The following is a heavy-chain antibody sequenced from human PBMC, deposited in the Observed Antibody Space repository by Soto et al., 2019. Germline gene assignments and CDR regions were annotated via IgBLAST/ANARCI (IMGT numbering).Heavy chain of an antibody. CDR2: IWYDGSNK. CDR3: ARDGHSNYGYYYYGMDV. CDR1: GFTFSSYG. D-gene: IGHD4-4*01. Sequence: GGSLRLSCAASGFTFSSYGMHWVRQAPGKGLEWVAVIWYDGSNKYYADSVKGRFTISRDNSKNTLYLQMNSLRAEDTAVYYCARDGHSNYGYYYYGMDVWGQGTTVTVSS. J-gene: IGHJ6*02. V-gene: IGHV3-33*01.